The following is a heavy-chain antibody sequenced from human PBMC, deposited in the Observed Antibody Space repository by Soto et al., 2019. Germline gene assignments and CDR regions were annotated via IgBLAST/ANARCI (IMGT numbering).Heavy chain of an antibody. J-gene: IGHJ6*02. D-gene: IGHD1-7*01. Sequence: QVQLVQSGAEVKKPGASVKVSCKVSGYTLTELSMHWVRQAPGKGLEWMGGFDPEDGETIYAQKFQGRVTMTEDTSTDTAYMELSSLRSEDTAVYYCATAEITGTTYYYYYGMDVWGQGTTVTVSS. CDR3: ATAEITGTTYYYYYGMDV. CDR1: GYTLTELS. CDR2: FDPEDGET. V-gene: IGHV1-24*01.